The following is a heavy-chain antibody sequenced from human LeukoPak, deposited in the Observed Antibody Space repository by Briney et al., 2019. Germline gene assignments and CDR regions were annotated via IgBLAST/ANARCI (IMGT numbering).Heavy chain of an antibody. CDR3: AKGSGSYSRNGPGY. Sequence: PGRSLRLSCAASGFTFSSYGMHWVRQAPGKGLEWVAVISYDGSNKYYADSVKGRFTISRDNSKNTLYLQMNSLRAEDTAVYYCAKGSGSYSRNGPGYWGQGTLVTVSS. J-gene: IGHJ4*02. CDR2: ISYDGSNK. D-gene: IGHD1-26*01. CDR1: GFTFSSYG. V-gene: IGHV3-30*18.